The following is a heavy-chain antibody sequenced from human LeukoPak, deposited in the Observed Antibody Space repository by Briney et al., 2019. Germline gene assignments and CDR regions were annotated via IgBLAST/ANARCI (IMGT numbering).Heavy chain of an antibody. CDR3: ARAAIPTYYDFWSGYSVERGWFDP. D-gene: IGHD3-3*01. J-gene: IGHJ5*02. CDR2: INHSGST. CDR1: GGSIGTYY. V-gene: IGHV4-34*01. Sequence: SETLSLTCTVSGGSIGTYYWSWIRQPPGKGLEWIGEINHSGSTNYNPSLKSRVTISVDTSKNQFSLKLSSVTAADTAVYYCARAAIPTYYDFWSGYSVERGWFDPWGQGTLVTVSS.